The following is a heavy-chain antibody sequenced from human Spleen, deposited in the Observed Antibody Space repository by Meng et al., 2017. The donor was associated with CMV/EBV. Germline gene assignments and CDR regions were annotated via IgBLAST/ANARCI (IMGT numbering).Heavy chain of an antibody. J-gene: IGHJ4*02. CDR3: ARDTIAVAGTDY. Sequence: LSLTCAASGFTFDDYGMSWVRQAPGKGLEWVSGINWNGGSTGYADSVKGRFTISRDNAKNSLYLQMNSLRAEDTALYYCARDTIAVAGTDYWGQGTLVTVSS. V-gene: IGHV3-20*04. CDR2: INWNGGST. D-gene: IGHD6-19*01. CDR1: GFTFDDYG.